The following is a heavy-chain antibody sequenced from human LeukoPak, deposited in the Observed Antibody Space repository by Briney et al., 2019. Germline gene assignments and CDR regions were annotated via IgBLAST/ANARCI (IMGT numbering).Heavy chain of an antibody. CDR2: IYHSGST. CDR3: ARREVGAIFDY. V-gene: IGHV4-38-2*02. CDR1: GYSISSGYY. J-gene: IGHJ4*02. Sequence: SSETLSLTCTVSGYSISSGYYWGWIRQPPGKGLEWIGSIYHSGSTYYNPSLKSRVTISVDTSKNQFSLKLSSVTAADTAVYYCARREVGAIFDYWGQGTLVTVSS. D-gene: IGHD1-26*01.